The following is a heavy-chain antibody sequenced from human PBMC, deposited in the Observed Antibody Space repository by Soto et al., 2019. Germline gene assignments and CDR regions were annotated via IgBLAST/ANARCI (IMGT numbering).Heavy chain of an antibody. V-gene: IGHV4-39*01. CDR1: GGSISSSSYY. CDR3: ARVHNSGSYFDY. J-gene: IGHJ4*02. D-gene: IGHD1-26*01. Sequence: QLQLQESGPGLVKPSETLSLTCTVSGGSISSSSYYWGWIRQPPGKGLEWIGSIYYSGSTYYNPSLNSRVTLSVDTSKNQFSLKLSSVTAADTAVYYCARVHNSGSYFDYWGQGTLVTVSS. CDR2: IYYSGST.